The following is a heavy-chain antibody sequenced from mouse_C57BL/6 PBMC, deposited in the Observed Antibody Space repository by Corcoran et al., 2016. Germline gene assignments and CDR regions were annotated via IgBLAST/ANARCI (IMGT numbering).Heavy chain of an antibody. J-gene: IGHJ4*01. CDR3: ARSPTGAMDY. CDR1: GYTFTTYG. CDR2: INTYSGVP. V-gene: IGHV9-3*01. Sequence: QIQLVQSGPELKKPGETVKISCKASGYTFTTYGMSWVKQAPGKGLKWMGWINTYSGVPTYADDFKGRFAFSLETSASTAYLQINNLKNEDTATYFCARSPTGAMDYWGQGTSVTVSS.